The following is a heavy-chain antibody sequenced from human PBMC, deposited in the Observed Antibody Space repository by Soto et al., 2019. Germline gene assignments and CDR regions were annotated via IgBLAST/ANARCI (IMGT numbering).Heavy chain of an antibody. CDR1: GFSFTGYW. J-gene: IGHJ6*02. CDR2: IKQDGSEK. Sequence: GGSLRLSCAASGFSFTGYWMSWVRQAPGKGLEWVANIKQDGSEKHYVDSVKGRFTISRDNAKNSLYLQMNSLRAEDTAVYFCARDIVVDSSSHYYGMGIWGQGTTVTVSS. V-gene: IGHV3-7*01. D-gene: IGHD3-22*01. CDR3: ARDIVVDSSSHYYGMGI.